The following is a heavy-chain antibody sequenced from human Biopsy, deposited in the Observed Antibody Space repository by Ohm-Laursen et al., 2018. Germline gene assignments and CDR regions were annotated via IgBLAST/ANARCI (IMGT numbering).Heavy chain of an antibody. J-gene: IGHJ4*02. V-gene: IGHV1-46*01. CDR1: GGSLGSLD. Sequence: ASVKVSCKASGGSLGSLDIAWARQAPGQGLEWVGMINPSGSTTSYPQIFQGRVTMTRDTSKSTVYMELSSLRSADTAVYFCARNTGWYVDLYYFDYWGQGTLVTVSS. CDR3: ARNTGWYVDLYYFDY. D-gene: IGHD6-19*01. CDR2: INPSGSTT.